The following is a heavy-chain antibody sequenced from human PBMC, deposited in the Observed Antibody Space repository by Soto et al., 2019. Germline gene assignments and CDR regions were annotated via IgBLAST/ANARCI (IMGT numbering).Heavy chain of an antibody. V-gene: IGHV1-18*01. J-gene: IGHJ5*02. Sequence: GASVKVSCKASGYTFTSYGISWVRQAPGQGLEWMGWISAYNGNTNYAQKLQDRVTMTTDTSTSTAYMELRSLRSDDTAVYYCARTESLEWLNNWFDPWGQGTLVTVSS. D-gene: IGHD3-3*01. CDR1: GYTFTSYG. CDR3: ARTESLEWLNNWFDP. CDR2: ISAYNGNT.